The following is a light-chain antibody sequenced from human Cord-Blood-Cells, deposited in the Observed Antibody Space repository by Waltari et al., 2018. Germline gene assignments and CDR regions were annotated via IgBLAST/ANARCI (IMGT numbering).Light chain of an antibody. CDR1: SSDVGGYTS. CDR3: SSYAGSNNFVV. CDR2: EVS. V-gene: IGLV2-8*01. Sequence: QSALTQPPSASGSPGQSVTISCPGTSSDVGGYTSVSWYQQHPGKAPKLMIYEVSKRPSGVPDRFSGSKSGNTASLTVSGLQAEDEADYYCSSYAGSNNFVVFGGGTKLTVL. J-gene: IGLJ2*01.